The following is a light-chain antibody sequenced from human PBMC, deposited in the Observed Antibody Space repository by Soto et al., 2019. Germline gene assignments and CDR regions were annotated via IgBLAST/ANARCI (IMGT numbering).Light chain of an antibody. CDR3: SSYTSFDTVI. Sequence: EVPRRASGAPDRFSGSASGNTASLTISGVQAEDEADYYCSSYTSFDTVIFGGGTKLTVL. J-gene: IGLJ2*01. V-gene: IGLV2-18*02. CDR2: EVP.